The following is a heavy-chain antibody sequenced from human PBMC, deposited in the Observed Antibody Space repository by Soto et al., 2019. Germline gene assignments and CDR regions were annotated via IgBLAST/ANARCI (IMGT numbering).Heavy chain of an antibody. CDR3: ARARADDILTGYASSPLFDY. Sequence: SSETLSLTCTVSGSSISSYYWSWIRQPPGKGLEWIGYIYYSGSTNYNPSLKSRVTISVDTSKNQFSLKLSSVTAADTAVYYCARARADDILTGYASSPLFDYWGQGTLVTVSS. D-gene: IGHD3-9*01. V-gene: IGHV4-59*01. CDR1: GSSISSYY. J-gene: IGHJ4*02. CDR2: IYYSGST.